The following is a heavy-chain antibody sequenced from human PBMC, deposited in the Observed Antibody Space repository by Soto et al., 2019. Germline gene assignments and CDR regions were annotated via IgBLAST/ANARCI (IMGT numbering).Heavy chain of an antibody. Sequence: QITLKESGPTLVKPTQTLTLTCTFSGFSLSTSGVDVGWFRQPPGKALEWLALIYWDDDKHDSPSLKTRLPITKATSKNQVVLTMTNMDPLDTATYYCAHRRPYSNSPEYFFDYWGQGTLVTVSS. J-gene: IGHJ4*02. CDR2: IYWDDDK. V-gene: IGHV2-5*02. CDR1: GFSLSTSGVD. D-gene: IGHD6-6*01. CDR3: AHRRPYSNSPEYFFDY.